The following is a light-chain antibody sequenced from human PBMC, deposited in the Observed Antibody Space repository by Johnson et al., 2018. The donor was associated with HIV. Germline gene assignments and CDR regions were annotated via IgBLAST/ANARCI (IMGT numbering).Light chain of an antibody. CDR2: DND. CDR1: TSNIGNDY. Sequence: QSVLTQPPSVSAAPGQKVTISCSGTTSNIGNDYISWYQQLPGTAPKVLIYDNDQRPLGIPDRFSDSKSGTSATLGITGLQPGDEADYYCGTWDSGLSAHYVFGTGTRVTVL. J-gene: IGLJ1*01. V-gene: IGLV1-51*01. CDR3: GTWDSGLSAHYV.